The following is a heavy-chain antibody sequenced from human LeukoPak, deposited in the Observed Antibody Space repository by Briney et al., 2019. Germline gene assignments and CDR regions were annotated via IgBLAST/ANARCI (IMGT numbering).Heavy chain of an antibody. CDR3: ARHRYRSGSDWIDP. V-gene: IGHV4-39*01. CDR1: XXXXSXXSYX. D-gene: IGHD1-26*01. CDR2: MYYSGTT. Sequence: EXLSLTCTXXXXXXSXXSYXXXWXXXXXXXXXXXXGSMYYSGTTYYNPSLKSRVTISVDTSKNQFSLKLSSVTAADTAVYYCARHRYRSGSDWIDPWGQGTLVTVSS. J-gene: IGHJ5*02.